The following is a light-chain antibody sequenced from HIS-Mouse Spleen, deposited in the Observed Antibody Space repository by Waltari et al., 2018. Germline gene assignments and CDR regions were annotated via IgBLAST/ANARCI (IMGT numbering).Light chain of an antibody. CDR1: QSVLYSSNNKNY. V-gene: IGKV4-1*01. CDR2: WAS. Sequence: DIVMTQSPDSLAVSLGERATINCKSSQSVLYSSNNKNYLAWYQQKPGQPPKLLIYWASTRESGVPDRFSGSCSGTDFTLTISSLQAEDVAVYYCQQYYSTPPYTFGQGTKLEIK. CDR3: QQYYSTPPYT. J-gene: IGKJ2*01.